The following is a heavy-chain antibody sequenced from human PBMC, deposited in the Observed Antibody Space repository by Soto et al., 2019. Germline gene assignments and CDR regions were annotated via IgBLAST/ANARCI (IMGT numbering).Heavy chain of an antibody. CDR1: GGFVTSGSYY. CDR3: ARVERGTATTVVDAFDI. Sequence: QVQLQQWGAGLLKPSETLSLTCAVYGGFVTSGSYYWSWIRQPPGKGLEWIGAMSHSGGTHFNPSLKGRVNRSVDTSKNQFTLEMSSVTAADTALYYCARVERGTATTVVDAFDIWGPGTMVTVSS. D-gene: IGHD2-21*02. V-gene: IGHV4-34*01. J-gene: IGHJ3*02. CDR2: MSHSGGT.